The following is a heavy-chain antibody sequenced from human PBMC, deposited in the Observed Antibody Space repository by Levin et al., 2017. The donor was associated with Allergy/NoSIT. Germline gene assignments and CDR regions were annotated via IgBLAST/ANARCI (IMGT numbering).Heavy chain of an antibody. J-gene: IGHJ6*03. V-gene: IGHV3-23*01. D-gene: IGHD1-26*01. Sequence: LSLTCAASGFTFRSYAMSWVRQAPGKGLEWVSAISGSGGSTYYADSVKGRFTISRDNSKNTLYLQMNSLRAEDTAVYYCATVGSEGGYYYYYMDVWGKGTTVTVSS. CDR2: ISGSGGST. CDR1: GFTFRSYA. CDR3: ATVGSEGGYYYYYMDV.